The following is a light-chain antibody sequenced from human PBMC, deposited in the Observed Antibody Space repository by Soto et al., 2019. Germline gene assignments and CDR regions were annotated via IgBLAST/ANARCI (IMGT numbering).Light chain of an antibody. CDR3: HQYVSSPPEA. CDR1: QSISSNF. Sequence: EMVLTRSPATLSLSPGERAPLSCRASQSISSNFLAWYQQKPGQSPRLLIYAASRRATGIPDRFSGSGSGTDFTLSISRLEPEDFAVYYCHQYVSSPPEAFGQGTKVDIK. J-gene: IGKJ1*01. V-gene: IGKV3-20*01. CDR2: AAS.